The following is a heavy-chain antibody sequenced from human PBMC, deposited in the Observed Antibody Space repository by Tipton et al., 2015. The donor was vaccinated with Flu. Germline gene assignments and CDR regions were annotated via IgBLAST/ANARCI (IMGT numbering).Heavy chain of an antibody. J-gene: IGHJ5*02. Sequence: TLSLTCTVSGGSISSGGYSWSWIRQPPGRGLEWVGYIYHSGTTYYNPSLKSRVIISGDRSNNQFSLRLSSVTAADTAVYYCDREGGYSSGFSRLDTWGQGPLVIVSS. CDR2: IYHSGTT. V-gene: IGHV4-30-2*01. CDR1: GGSISSGGYS. D-gene: IGHD6-19*01. CDR3: DREGGYSSGFSRLDT.